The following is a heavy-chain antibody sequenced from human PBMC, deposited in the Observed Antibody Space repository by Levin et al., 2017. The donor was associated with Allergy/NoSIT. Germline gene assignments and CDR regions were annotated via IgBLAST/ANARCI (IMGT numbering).Heavy chain of an antibody. Sequence: GESLKISCTVSGFKFGDYAMSWVRQAPGKGLEWVGFIRHKEYGEKTEYAASVKGRFTVSRDDSKSIAYLQMNSLTTEDTAVYYCTRGYNGYDAEYFYYWGQGTLVTVSS. D-gene: IGHD5-12*01. CDR2: IRHKEYGEKT. J-gene: IGHJ1*01. CDR1: GFKFGDYA. CDR3: TRGYNGYDAEYFYY. V-gene: IGHV3-49*04.